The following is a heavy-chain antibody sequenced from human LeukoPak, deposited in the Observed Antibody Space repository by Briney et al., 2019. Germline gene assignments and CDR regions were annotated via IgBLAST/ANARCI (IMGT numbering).Heavy chain of an antibody. V-gene: IGHV3-7*01. CDR1: GFTFSSSW. J-gene: IGHJ4*02. D-gene: IGHD3-16*01. CDR3: ARDKFGGTDY. CDR2: IKPDGSEK. Sequence: GGSLRLSCAASGFTFSSSWMSWVRQAPGKGLEWVANIKPDGSEKYYVDSVKGRFAISRDNAKNSLYLQMNSPRAEDTAVYYCARDKFGGTDYWGQGTLVPVSS.